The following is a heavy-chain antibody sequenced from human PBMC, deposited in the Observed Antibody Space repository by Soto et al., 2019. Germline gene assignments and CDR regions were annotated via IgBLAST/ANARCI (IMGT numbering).Heavy chain of an antibody. V-gene: IGHV4-4*02. CDR2: IHHSGST. D-gene: IGHD3-22*01. Sequence: QVQLQESGPGLVKPSGTLSLTCAVSGGSISSSNWWSWVRQPPGKGLEWIGEIHHSGSTNYNPSLKRRVTISVDKSKNQFSLKLSSVTAADTAVYYCARVPVLDSSGYLHWFDPWGQGTLVTVSS. CDR1: GGSISSSNW. CDR3: ARVPVLDSSGYLHWFDP. J-gene: IGHJ5*02.